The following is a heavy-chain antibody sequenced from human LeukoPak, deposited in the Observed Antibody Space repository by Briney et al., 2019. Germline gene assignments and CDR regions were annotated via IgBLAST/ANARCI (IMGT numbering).Heavy chain of an antibody. CDR3: ARVLLRGDYASDY. V-gene: IGHV1-69*13. J-gene: IGHJ4*02. CDR1: GGTFSSYA. Sequence: SVKVSCKASGGTFSSYAISWVRQAPGQGLEWMGGIIPIFGTANYAQKFQGRVTITADESTSTAYMELSSLRSEDTAVYYCARVLLRGDYASDYWGQGTLVTVSS. CDR2: IIPIFGTA. D-gene: IGHD4-17*01.